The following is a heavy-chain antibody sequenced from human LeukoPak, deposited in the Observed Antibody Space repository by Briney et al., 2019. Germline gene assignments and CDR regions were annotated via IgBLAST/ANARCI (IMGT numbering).Heavy chain of an antibody. Sequence: SETLSLTCTVSGDSISSSDHYWSWIRQPPGKGLEWIGSIYYSGSTYYNPSLKSRVIISVDTSKNQFSLKLSSVTAADTAVYYCARGSGQYYYDSSGYFSWGQGTLVTVSS. CDR1: GDSISSSDHY. D-gene: IGHD3-22*01. V-gene: IGHV4-39*07. CDR3: ARGSGQYYYDSSGYFS. J-gene: IGHJ4*02. CDR2: IYYSGST.